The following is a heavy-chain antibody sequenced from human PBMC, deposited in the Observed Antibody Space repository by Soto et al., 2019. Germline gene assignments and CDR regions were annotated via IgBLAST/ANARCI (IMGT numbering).Heavy chain of an antibody. J-gene: IGHJ4*02. Sequence: PGGSLRLSCAASGFTFSSYAMSWVRQAPGKGLEWVSAISGSGGGTYYADSVKGRFTISRDNSKNTLYLQMSSLRADDTAVYYCAKIPGYCSGTSCYYYFDYWGQGTLVTVSS. V-gene: IGHV3-23*01. D-gene: IGHD2-2*01. CDR2: ISGSGGGT. CDR1: GFTFSSYA. CDR3: AKIPGYCSGTSCYYYFDY.